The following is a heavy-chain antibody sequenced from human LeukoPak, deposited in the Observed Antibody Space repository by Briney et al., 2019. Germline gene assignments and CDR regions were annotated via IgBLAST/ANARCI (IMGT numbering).Heavy chain of an antibody. Sequence: PSETLSLTCTVSGGSVSDYYWSWIRQSPGKGLEWIGYIYYTGTSYNPSLKSRVTISVDTSKNQFSLKLSSVTAADTAVYYCARVDIVVVVAAKKNYYYMDVWGKGTTVTVSS. CDR2: IYYTGT. V-gene: IGHV4-59*02. D-gene: IGHD2-15*01. CDR3: ARVDIVVVVAAKKNYYYMDV. J-gene: IGHJ6*03. CDR1: GGSVSDYY.